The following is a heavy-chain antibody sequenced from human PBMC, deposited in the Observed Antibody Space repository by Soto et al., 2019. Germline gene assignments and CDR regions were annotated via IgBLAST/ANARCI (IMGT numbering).Heavy chain of an antibody. Sequence: SETLSLTCAVYGGSFSGYYWSWIRQPPGKGLEWIGEINHSGSTNYNPSLKNRGTISVDKYKNQFSLKLSTVTAADPSLQFTIPIAVAKTRTQLSLKLRTVNAADTSLYYCARDSTGRGYSYGYPRLNYYFYGMDVWGQGTTVTVSS. CDR3: IPIAVAKTRTQLSLKLRTVNAADTSLYYCARDSTGRGYSYGYPRLNYYFYGMDV. CDR2: INHSGST. V-gene: IGHV4-34*01. D-gene: IGHD6-19*01. CDR1: GGSFSGYY. J-gene: IGHJ6*02.